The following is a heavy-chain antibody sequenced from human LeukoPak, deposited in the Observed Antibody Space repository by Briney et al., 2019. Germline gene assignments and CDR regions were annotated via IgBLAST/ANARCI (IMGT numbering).Heavy chain of an antibody. CDR1: GYIFTSYW. CDR2: IYPGDSDT. CDR3: ARQGRGYYDFWSGKENWFDP. Sequence: GASLKISCKGSGYIFTSYWIGWVRQMPGKGLEWMGIIYPGDSDTRYSPSFQGQVTISADKSISTAYLQWSSLKASDTAMYYCARQGRGYYDFWSGKENWFDPWGQGTLVTVSS. V-gene: IGHV5-51*01. D-gene: IGHD3-3*01. J-gene: IGHJ5*02.